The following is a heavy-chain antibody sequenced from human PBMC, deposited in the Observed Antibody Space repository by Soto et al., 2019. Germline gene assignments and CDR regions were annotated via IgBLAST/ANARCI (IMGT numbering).Heavy chain of an antibody. CDR3: AIAGDYSGYVSPYYYGMDV. CDR1: GGSISSGGYY. CDR2: IYYSGST. V-gene: IGHV4-31*03. D-gene: IGHD5-12*01. J-gene: IGHJ6*02. Sequence: PSETLSLTCTVSGGSISSGGYYWSWIRQHPGKGLEWIGYIYYSGSTYYNPSLKSRVTISVDTSKNQFSLKLSSVTAADTAVYYCAIAGDYSGYVSPYYYGMDVWGQGTTVTVSS.